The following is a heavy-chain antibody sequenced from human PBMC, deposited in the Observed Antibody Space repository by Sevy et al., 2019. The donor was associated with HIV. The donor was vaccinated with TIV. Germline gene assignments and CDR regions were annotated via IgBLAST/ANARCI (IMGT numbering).Heavy chain of an antibody. V-gene: IGHV1-8*01. CDR1: GYTFTSYD. J-gene: IGHJ6*02. CDR2: MNPNSGNT. D-gene: IGHD2-2*01. CDR3: AGFRGVVVVVVPAALDYYYYYGMDV. Sequence: ASVKVSCKASGYTFTSYDINWVRQATGQGLEWMGWMNPNSGNTGYAQKFQGRVTMTRNTSISTAYMELSSLRSEDTAVYYCAGFRGVVVVVVPAALDYYYYYGMDVWAQGTKVTVSS.